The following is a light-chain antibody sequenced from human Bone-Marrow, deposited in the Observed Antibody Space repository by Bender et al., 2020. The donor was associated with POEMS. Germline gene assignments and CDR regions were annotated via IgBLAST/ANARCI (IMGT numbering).Light chain of an antibody. CDR2: EVN. CDR1: SGDIGGYNL. Sequence: QSALTQPASVSGSPGQSITISCTGDSGDIGGYNLVSWYQHHPGKAPKLIIYEVNKRPSGVSNRFSGSKSGNTASLTISGLQAEDEADYYCCSSVRSYVFGTGTKVTVL. V-gene: IGLV2-23*02. J-gene: IGLJ1*01. CDR3: CSSVRSYV.